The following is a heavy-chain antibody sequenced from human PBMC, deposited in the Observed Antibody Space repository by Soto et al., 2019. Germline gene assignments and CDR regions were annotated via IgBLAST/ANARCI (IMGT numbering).Heavy chain of an antibody. J-gene: IGHJ4*02. CDR3: ARKYCSSTSCPEYYFDY. CDR2: ISSSSTYI. D-gene: IGHD2-2*01. CDR1: GLTFSIYD. Sequence: GGSLRLSCAASGLTFSIYDMNWVRQAPGTGLEWVSSISSSSTYIHYADSVKGRFTISRDNAKNSLYLQMNSLRAEDTAVYYCARKYCSSTSCPEYYFDYWGQGTLVTVSS. V-gene: IGHV3-21*01.